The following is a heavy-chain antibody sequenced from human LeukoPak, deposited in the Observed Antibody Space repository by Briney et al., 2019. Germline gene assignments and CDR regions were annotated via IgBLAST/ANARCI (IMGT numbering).Heavy chain of an antibody. V-gene: IGHV4-38-2*02. CDR1: GGSISYY. CDR3: AREEQLAND. CDR2: IYHSGST. J-gene: IGHJ4*02. Sequence: NPSETLSLTCTVSGGSISYYWSWIRQPPGKGLEWIGSIYHSGSTYYNPSLKSRVTISVDTSKNQFSLKLSSVTAADTAVYYCAREEQLANDWGQGTLVTVSS. D-gene: IGHD6-13*01.